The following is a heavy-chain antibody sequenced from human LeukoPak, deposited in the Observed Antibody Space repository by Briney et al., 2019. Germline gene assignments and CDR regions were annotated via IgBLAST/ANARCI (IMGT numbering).Heavy chain of an antibody. J-gene: IGHJ3*02. Sequence: GASVKVSCKASGGTFSSYAISWVRQAPGQGLEWMGRIIPIFGTANYAQKFQGRVTITTDESTSTAYMELSSLRSEDTAVYYCASRDTEKEDHFDIWGQGTMVTVSS. CDR2: IIPIFGTA. CDR1: GGTFSSYA. V-gene: IGHV1-69*05. CDR3: ASRDTEKEDHFDI.